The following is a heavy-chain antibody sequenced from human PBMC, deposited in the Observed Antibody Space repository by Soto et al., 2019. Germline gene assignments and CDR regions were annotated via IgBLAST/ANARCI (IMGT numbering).Heavy chain of an antibody. CDR3: ARGLLGHDFWSGHFDY. D-gene: IGHD3-3*01. CDR1: GGSISSGGYY. J-gene: IGHJ4*02. Sequence: QVQLQESGPGLVKPSQTLSLTCTVSGGSISSGGYYWSWIRQHPGKGLEWIGYIYYSGSTYYNPSLKSRVTISVDTSKNQFALKLSSVTAADTAVYYCARGLLGHDFWSGHFDYWGQGTLVTVSS. CDR2: IYYSGST. V-gene: IGHV4-31*03.